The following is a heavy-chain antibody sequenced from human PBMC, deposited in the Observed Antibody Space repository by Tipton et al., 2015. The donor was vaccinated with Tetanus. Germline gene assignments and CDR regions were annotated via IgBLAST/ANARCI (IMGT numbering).Heavy chain of an antibody. V-gene: IGHV4-39*01. J-gene: IGHJ1*01. CDR1: GGSISSTNYY. Sequence: LRLSCTVSGGSISSTNYYWGWIRQPPGKGLEWIGSIYNTGNAYYNPALTSRVTMSVDTSKIQFSLRLRSVTAADTAVYYCARLIVGATTSEYFQHWGQGTLVTVSS. CDR2: IYNTGNA. CDR3: ARLIVGATTSEYFQH. D-gene: IGHD1-26*01.